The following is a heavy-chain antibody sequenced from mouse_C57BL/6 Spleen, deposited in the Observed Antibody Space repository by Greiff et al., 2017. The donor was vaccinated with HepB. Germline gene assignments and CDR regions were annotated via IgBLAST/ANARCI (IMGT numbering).Heavy chain of an antibody. D-gene: IGHD1-1*01. CDR3: ARGRDSGSSPYAMDY. J-gene: IGHJ4*01. V-gene: IGHV1-85*01. CDR1: GYTFTSYD. Sequence: QVQLQQSGPELVKPGASVKLSCKASGYTFTSYDINWVKQRPGQGLEWIGWIYPRDGSTKYNEKFKGKATLTVDTSSSTAYMELHSLTSEDSAVYCCARGRDSGSSPYAMDYWGQGTSVTVSS. CDR2: IYPRDGST.